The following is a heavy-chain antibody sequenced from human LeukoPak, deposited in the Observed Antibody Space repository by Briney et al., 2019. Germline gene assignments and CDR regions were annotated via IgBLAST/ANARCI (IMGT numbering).Heavy chain of an antibody. CDR3: VRDNRDAFDI. Sequence: PGGSLRLSCAASGFIFNSYSMNWDRQAPGKGLEWVSAISSSSSYKFNADSVKGRFTISRDNARNLLYLQMNSLRAEDTAVYYCVRDNRDAFDIWGQGTMVTVSS. V-gene: IGHV3-21*01. CDR2: ISSSSSYK. J-gene: IGHJ3*02. CDR1: GFIFNSYS.